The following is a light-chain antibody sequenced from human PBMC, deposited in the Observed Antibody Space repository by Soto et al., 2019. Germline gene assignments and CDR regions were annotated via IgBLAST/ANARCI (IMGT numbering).Light chain of an antibody. Sequence: QSALTQPASVSGSPGQSITISCTGTSSDVGGYNYVSWCQQHPGKAPKLMIYDVSNRPSGVSNRFSGSKSGNTASLTISGLQADDEADYYCSSYTSSSTVVFGGGTKLTVL. V-gene: IGLV2-14*01. CDR1: SSDVGGYNY. CDR2: DVS. J-gene: IGLJ2*01. CDR3: SSYTSSSTVV.